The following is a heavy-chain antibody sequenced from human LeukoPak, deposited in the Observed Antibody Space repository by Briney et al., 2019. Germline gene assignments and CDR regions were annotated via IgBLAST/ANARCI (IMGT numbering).Heavy chain of an antibody. CDR3: AKDLWFGEFCFDY. CDR2: ISYDGSNK. V-gene: IGHV3-30*18. J-gene: IGHJ4*02. CDR1: GFTFSSYG. D-gene: IGHD3-10*01. Sequence: PGGSLRLSCAASGFTFSSYGMHWVRQAPGKGLEWVAVISYDGSNKYYADSVKGRSTISRDNSKNTLYLQMNSLRAEDTAVYYCAKDLWFGEFCFDYWGQGTLVTVSS.